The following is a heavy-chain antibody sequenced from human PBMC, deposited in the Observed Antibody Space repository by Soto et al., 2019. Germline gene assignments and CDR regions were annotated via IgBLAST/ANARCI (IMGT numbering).Heavy chain of an antibody. CDR1: GVTFSSYA. J-gene: IGHJ5*02. CDR2: IIPIFGTA. V-gene: IGHV1-69*13. D-gene: IGHD6-6*01. CDR3: ARKIGGSIAAPGWFGP. Sequence: GASVKVSCKASGVTFSSYAISWVRQAPGQGLEWMGGIIPIFGTANYAQKFQGRVTITADESTSTAYMELSSLRSEDTAVYYCARKIGGSIAAPGWFGPWGQGTLVTVSS.